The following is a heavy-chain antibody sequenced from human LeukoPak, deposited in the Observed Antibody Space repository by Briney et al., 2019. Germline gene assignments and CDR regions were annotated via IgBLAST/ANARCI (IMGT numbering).Heavy chain of an antibody. V-gene: IGHV4-31*03. CDR2: IYYSGST. D-gene: IGHD4-17*01. Sequence: PSETLSLTCTVSGGSISSGGYYWSWIRQHPGKGLEWIGYIYYSGSTYYNPSLKSRVTISVDTSKNQFSLKLSSVTAADTAVYYCARDTTVTPFYYGMDVWGQGTTVTVSS. CDR1: GGSISSGGYY. CDR3: ARDTTVTPFYYGMDV. J-gene: IGHJ6*02.